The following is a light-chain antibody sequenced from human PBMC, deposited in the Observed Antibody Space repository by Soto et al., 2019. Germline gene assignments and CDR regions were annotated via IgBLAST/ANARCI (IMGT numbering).Light chain of an antibody. CDR3: HQYGSSPQT. V-gene: IGKV3-20*01. CDR2: GAS. J-gene: IGKJ1*01. Sequence: EVVLTQSPATLSLSPGESATLSCRASQSVRSYLAWYQQKPGQAPRLLIYGASSRATGIPDRFTGSGSGTDFTLTISRLEPEDFAVFYCHQYGSSPQTFGQGTKVDIK. CDR1: QSVRSY.